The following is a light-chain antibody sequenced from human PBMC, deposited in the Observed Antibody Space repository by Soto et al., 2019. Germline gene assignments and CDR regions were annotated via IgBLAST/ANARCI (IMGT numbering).Light chain of an antibody. J-gene: IGKJ4*01. Sequence: AIQLTQSPSSLSASVGDRVTITCRASQGISSALAWYQQKPGKAPKLLIYDASRLESGVPSRFRGSASGTDFPLTISSLQHEVFATYYCQQFNSYPPLPCGGGPTGDIK. V-gene: IGKV1-13*02. CDR1: QGISSA. CDR2: DAS. CDR3: QQFNSYPPLP.